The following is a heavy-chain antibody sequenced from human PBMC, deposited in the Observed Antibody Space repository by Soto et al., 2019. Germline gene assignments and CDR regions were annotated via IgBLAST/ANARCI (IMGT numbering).Heavy chain of an antibody. Sequence: GASVKVSCKASGYTFTGYYMHWVRQAPGQGLEWMGWINPNSGGTNYAQKFQGWVTMTGDTSISTAYMELSRLRSDDTAVYYCATHLEYSGYDYVTWGQGTLVTVSS. CDR3: ATHLEYSGYDYVT. CDR2: INPNSGGT. V-gene: IGHV1-2*04. CDR1: GYTFTGYY. D-gene: IGHD5-12*01. J-gene: IGHJ5*02.